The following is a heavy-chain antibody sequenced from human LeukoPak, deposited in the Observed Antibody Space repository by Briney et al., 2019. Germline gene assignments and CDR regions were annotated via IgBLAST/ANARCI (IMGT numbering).Heavy chain of an antibody. J-gene: IGHJ5*02. CDR1: GYTFTGYY. CDR2: INPNSGGT. V-gene: IGHV1-2*02. CDR3: ARAPRTMVRGTANYNWFDP. D-gene: IGHD3-10*01. Sequence: GASVKVSCKASGYTFTGYYMHWVRQAPGQGLEWMGWINPNSGGTNYAQKFQGRVTMTRDTSISTAYMELSRLRSDDTAVYYCARAPRTMVRGTANYNWFDPWGQGTLVTVSS.